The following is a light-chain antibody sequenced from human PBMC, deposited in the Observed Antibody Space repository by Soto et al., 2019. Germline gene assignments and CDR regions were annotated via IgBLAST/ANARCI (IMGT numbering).Light chain of an antibody. CDR1: QTVSSNN. Sequence: DIVLTQSPATLSLSPGERATLSCRASQTVSSNNLAWYQQKRGQAPRLLIYGASSRAAAIPDRFRGSGSGTDFTLIISSLAPEDFAVYYCQQYGSSPVTFGPGTAVDIK. CDR2: GAS. CDR3: QQYGSSPVT. V-gene: IGKV3-20*01. J-gene: IGKJ3*01.